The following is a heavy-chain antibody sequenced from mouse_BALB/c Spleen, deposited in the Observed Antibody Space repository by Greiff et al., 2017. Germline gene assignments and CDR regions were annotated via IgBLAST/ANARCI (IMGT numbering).Heavy chain of an antibody. D-gene: IGHD2-14*01. J-gene: IGHJ3*01. Sequence: QVQLKESGPGLVQPSQRLSITCTVPGFSLTSYGVHWVRQSLGKGLEWLGVIWSGGSTDYNAAFISRISISKDNSKRQVFFEMNSLQAKDTAIYYCARGGSHRYDEAWFAYWGQGTLVTVSA. V-gene: IGHV2-2*02. CDR3: ARGGSHRYDEAWFAY. CDR2: IWSGGST. CDR1: GFSLTSYG.